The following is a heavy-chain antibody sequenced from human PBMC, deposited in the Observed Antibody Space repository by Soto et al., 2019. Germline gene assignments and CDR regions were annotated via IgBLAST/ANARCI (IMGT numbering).Heavy chain of an antibody. Sequence: LSLTCTVSGGSINTFYWSWVRQPAGKGLEWIGRIFSSGSTSFNPSLESRVAMSVDTSKNHFSLNLSSVTAADMAVYYCAREGSYSAYNFAHGIQLWSFDFWGQG. V-gene: IGHV4-4*07. CDR3: AREGSYSAYNFAHGIQLWSFDF. D-gene: IGHD5-12*01. CDR1: GGSINTFY. CDR2: IFSSGST. J-gene: IGHJ4*02.